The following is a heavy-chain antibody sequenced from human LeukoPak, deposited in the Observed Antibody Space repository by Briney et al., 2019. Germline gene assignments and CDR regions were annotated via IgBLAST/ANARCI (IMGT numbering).Heavy chain of an antibody. CDR1: GFTFSSYA. V-gene: IGHV3-23*01. CDR2: ISGSGGST. Sequence: GGSLRLSCAASGFTFSSYAMSWVRQAPGKGLEWVSAISGSGGSTYYADSVKGRFTISRDNSKNTLYLQMNSLRAEDTAVYYRAKGSYYYYYYMDVWGKGTTVTVSS. D-gene: IGHD1-26*01. CDR3: AKGSYYYYYYMDV. J-gene: IGHJ6*03.